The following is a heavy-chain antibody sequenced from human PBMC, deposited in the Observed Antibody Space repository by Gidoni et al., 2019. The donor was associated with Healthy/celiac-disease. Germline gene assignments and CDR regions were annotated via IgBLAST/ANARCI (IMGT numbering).Heavy chain of an antibody. V-gene: IGHV3-23*01. CDR3: AKSSGYPFDY. CDR1: GFTFSSYA. D-gene: IGHD6-19*01. J-gene: IGHJ4*02. CDR2: ISGSGGST. Sequence: EVQLLESGGGLVQPGGSLRLACAASGFTFSSYAMSWVRQAPGKGLEWVSAISGSGGSTYYAASVKGRFAISRDNSKNTLYLQMNSLRAEDTAVYYCAKSSGYPFDYWGQGTLVTVSS.